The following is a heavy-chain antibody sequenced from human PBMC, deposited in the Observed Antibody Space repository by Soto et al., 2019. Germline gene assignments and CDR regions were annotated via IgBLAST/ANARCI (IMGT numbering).Heavy chain of an antibody. D-gene: IGHD3-10*01. Sequence: QVQLVQSGPEVKKPGASVNVSCKTSGYKFNVFGLLWVRQAPGQGLEWLGYISPSRGDTHYPQKVRGRVTLTLDTSTTTAYMELRALTSDDTAVYSCARDKSGVMSTRYFDHSGQGTLVTVSS. CDR1: GYKFNVFG. CDR3: ARDKSGVMSTRYFDH. J-gene: IGHJ4*02. CDR2: ISPSRGDT. V-gene: IGHV1-18*01.